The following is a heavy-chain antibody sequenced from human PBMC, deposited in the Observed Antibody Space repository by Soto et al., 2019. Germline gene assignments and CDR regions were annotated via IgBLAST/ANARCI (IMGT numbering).Heavy chain of an antibody. D-gene: IGHD2-2*01. Sequence: PSETLSLTCAVSGYSISTGYSWVWIRQPPGKGLEWLGNIDHSGNTYYNPSLKSRITISIDTAKNHLSLNLASVTATDTAMYFCGRVYCTHTSCFLNGVDIWCQGTKVTVSS. J-gene: IGHJ6*02. CDR1: GYSISTGYS. CDR2: IDHSGNT. V-gene: IGHV4-38-2*01. CDR3: GRVYCTHTSCFLNGVDI.